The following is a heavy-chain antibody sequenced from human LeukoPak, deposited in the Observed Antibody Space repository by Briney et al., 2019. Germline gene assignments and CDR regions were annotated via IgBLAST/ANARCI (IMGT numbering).Heavy chain of an antibody. D-gene: IGHD3-16*01. J-gene: IGHJ3*02. V-gene: IGHV1-69*04. CDR1: GGTFSSYA. Sequence: PRASVKVSCKASGGTFSSYAISWVRQAPGQGLEWMGRIIPILGIANYAQKFQGRVTITADKSTSTAYMELSSLRSEDTAVYYCARARSMITFGGIGHAFDIWGQGTLVTVSP. CDR3: ARARSMITFGGIGHAFDI. CDR2: IIPILGIA.